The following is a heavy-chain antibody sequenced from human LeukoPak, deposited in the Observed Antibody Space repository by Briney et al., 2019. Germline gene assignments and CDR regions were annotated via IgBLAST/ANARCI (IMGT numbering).Heavy chain of an antibody. D-gene: IGHD6-13*01. V-gene: IGHV3-7*03. J-gene: IGHJ4*02. Sequence: GGSLRLSCAASGFPFNAYWMTWVRQAPGKGLEWVANIRQDGDTKYYVDSVKGRFTISRDNAMNSLYLQMNSLRAEDTAIYYCARSLPYGTTWYGRSDFWGQGTLVTVSS. CDR3: ARSLPYGTTWYGRSDF. CDR1: GFPFNAYW. CDR2: IRQDGDTK.